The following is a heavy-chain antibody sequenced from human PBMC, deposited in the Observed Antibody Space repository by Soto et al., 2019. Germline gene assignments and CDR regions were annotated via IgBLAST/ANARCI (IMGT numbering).Heavy chain of an antibody. Sequence: QVQLVQSGAEVKKPGASVKVSCKASGYTFTSYDINWVRQATGQGLEWMGWMNPNSGNTGYAQKFQGRVTTTRNTSISTAYMELSSLRSEDTAVYYCARIRLSYDFWSGYYTGYYYYGMDVW. CDR1: GYTFTSYD. CDR2: MNPNSGNT. J-gene: IGHJ6*01. V-gene: IGHV1-8*01. CDR3: ARIRLSYDFWSGYYTGYYYYGMDV. D-gene: IGHD3-3*01.